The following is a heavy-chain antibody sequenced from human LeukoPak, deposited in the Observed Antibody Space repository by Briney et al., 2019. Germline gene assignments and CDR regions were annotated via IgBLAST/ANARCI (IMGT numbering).Heavy chain of an antibody. V-gene: IGHV3-30-3*01. CDR3: ARVIRGGYDSGPFDY. Sequence: PGGSLRLSCAASGLTFSSYAMHWVRQAPGKGLEWVAVISYEGSNKYYADSVKGRFTISRDNSKNTLYLQMNSLRAEDTAVYYCARVIRGGYDSGPFDYWGQGTLVTVSS. CDR1: GLTFSSYA. J-gene: IGHJ4*02. CDR2: ISYEGSNK. D-gene: IGHD5-12*01.